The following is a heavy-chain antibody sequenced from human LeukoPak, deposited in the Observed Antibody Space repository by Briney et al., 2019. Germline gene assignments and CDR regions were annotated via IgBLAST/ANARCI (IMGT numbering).Heavy chain of an antibody. CDR2: INPNSGGT. J-gene: IGHJ5*02. CDR3: ARDRFIYDSGSLRGNWFDP. CDR1: GYTFTGYY. V-gene: IGHV1-2*06. Sequence: ASVKVSCKASGYTFTGYYMHWVRQAPGQGLEWMGRINPNSGGTNYAQKFQGRVTMTRDTSISTAYMELSRLRSDDTAVYYCARDRFIYDSGSLRGNWFDPWGQGTLVTVSS. D-gene: IGHD3-10*01.